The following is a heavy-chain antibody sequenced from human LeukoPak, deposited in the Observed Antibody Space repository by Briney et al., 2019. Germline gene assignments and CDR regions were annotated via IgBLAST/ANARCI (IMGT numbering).Heavy chain of an antibody. CDR1: GGSISGHY. V-gene: IGHV4-59*11. Sequence: SETLSLTCTVSGGSISGHYWSWIRQSPGKGLEWLGYIYYSGNTAYNPSLKSRITISVDTSKNQFSLRLNSVTAADTAVYYCARETTALDYWGQGTLVTVSS. D-gene: IGHD1-1*01. J-gene: IGHJ4*02. CDR2: IYYSGNT. CDR3: ARETTALDY.